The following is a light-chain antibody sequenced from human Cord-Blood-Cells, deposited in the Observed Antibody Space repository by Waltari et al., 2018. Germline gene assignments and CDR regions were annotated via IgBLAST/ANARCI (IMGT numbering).Light chain of an antibody. CDR1: QSISSW. Sequence: DIQMTQSPYTLSASVGDRVTITWRASQSISSWLAWYQQKPGKAPKLLIYKASSLESGVPSRFSGSGSGTEFTLTISSLQPDDFATYYCQQYNSYGTFGQGTKVEIK. J-gene: IGKJ1*01. CDR3: QQYNSYGT. CDR2: KAS. V-gene: IGKV1-5*03.